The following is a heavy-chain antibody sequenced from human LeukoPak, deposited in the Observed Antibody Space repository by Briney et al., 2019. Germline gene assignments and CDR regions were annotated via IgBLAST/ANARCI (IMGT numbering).Heavy chain of an antibody. CDR1: GGSISSRSYY. CDR3: ARGLRYSGYDDYMDV. V-gene: IGHV4-39*07. Sequence: SETLSLTCTVSGGSISSRSYYWGWIRQPPGKGLEWIGIIYYGGSTYYKPSLKSRVTISVDTPKNQFSLKLSSVTAADTAVYYCARGLRYSGYDDYMDVWGKGTTVTVSS. CDR2: IYYGGST. J-gene: IGHJ6*03. D-gene: IGHD5-12*01.